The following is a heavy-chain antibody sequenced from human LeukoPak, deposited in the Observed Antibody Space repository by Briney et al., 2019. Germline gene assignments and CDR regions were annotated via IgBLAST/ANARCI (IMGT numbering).Heavy chain of an antibody. CDR1: GFTFSSYG. CDR2: IWYDGSNK. Sequence: GGSLRLSCAASGFTFSSYGMHWVRQAPGKGLEWVAVIWYDGSNKYYADSVKGRFTISRDNSKNTLYLQMNSLRAEDTTVYYCASFMPPLDYWGQGTLVTVSS. J-gene: IGHJ4*02. V-gene: IGHV3-33*01. D-gene: IGHD2-2*01. CDR3: ASFMPPLDY.